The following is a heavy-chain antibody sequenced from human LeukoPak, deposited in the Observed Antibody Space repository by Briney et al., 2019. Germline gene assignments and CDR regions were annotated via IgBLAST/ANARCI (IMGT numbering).Heavy chain of an antibody. Sequence: GGSLRLSCAASGFTFDDYAMHWVRQAPGKGLEWGSGISWNSGSIGYAGSVKGRFTISRDNAKNSLYLQMNSLRAEDTALYYCAKDILREDDYGGNSFDYWGQGTLVTVSS. CDR2: ISWNSGSI. CDR3: AKDILREDDYGGNSFDY. CDR1: GFTFDDYA. D-gene: IGHD4-23*01. V-gene: IGHV3-9*01. J-gene: IGHJ4*02.